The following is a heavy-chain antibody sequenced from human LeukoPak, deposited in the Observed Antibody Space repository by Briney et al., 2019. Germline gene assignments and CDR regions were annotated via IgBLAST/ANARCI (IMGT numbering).Heavy chain of an antibody. D-gene: IGHD3-16*02. Sequence: SETLSLTCAVYGGSFSGYYWSWIRQPPGKGLEWIGEINHSGSTNYNPSLKSRVTISVDTSKNQFSLKLSPVTAADTAVYYCARRGKYDYVWGSYRSASRFDYWGQGTLVTVSS. CDR2: INHSGST. CDR1: GGSFSGYY. J-gene: IGHJ4*02. V-gene: IGHV4-34*01. CDR3: ARRGKYDYVWGSYRSASRFDY.